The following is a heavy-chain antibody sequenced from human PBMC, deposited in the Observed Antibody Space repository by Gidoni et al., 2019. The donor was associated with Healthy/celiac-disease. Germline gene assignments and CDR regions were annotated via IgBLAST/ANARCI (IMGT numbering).Heavy chain of an antibody. Sequence: FDLEDGETIYAQKFQGRVTMTEDTSTDTAYMELSSLRSEDTAVYYCATDLRGSYPVRGWFDPWGQGTLVTVSS. J-gene: IGHJ5*02. CDR2: FDLEDGET. D-gene: IGHD1-26*01. CDR3: ATDLRGSYPVRGWFDP. V-gene: IGHV1-24*01.